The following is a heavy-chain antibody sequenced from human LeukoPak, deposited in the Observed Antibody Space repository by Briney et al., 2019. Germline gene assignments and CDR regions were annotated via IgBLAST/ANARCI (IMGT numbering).Heavy chain of an antibody. CDR2: ISGSGGST. Sequence: QPGGSLRLSCEGSGFTFSSYAMSWVRQAPGKGLEWVSAISGSGGSTYYADSVKGRFTISRDNSKNTLYLQMNSLRVEDTAVYYCAKGPYYLPMAAFDIWGQGTMVTVSS. D-gene: IGHD2/OR15-2a*01. J-gene: IGHJ3*02. V-gene: IGHV3-23*01. CDR1: GFTFSSYA. CDR3: AKGPYYLPMAAFDI.